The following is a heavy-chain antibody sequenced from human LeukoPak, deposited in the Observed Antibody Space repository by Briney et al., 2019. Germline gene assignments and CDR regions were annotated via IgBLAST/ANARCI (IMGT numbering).Heavy chain of an antibody. V-gene: IGHV1-2*02. J-gene: IGHJ4*02. CDR2: INPNSGGT. CDR1: GYTFTGYY. D-gene: IGHD3-22*01. CDR3: ARDLEYYDSSGYYY. Sequence: ASVKVSCTASGYTFTGYYMHWVRQAPGQGLEWMGWINPNSGGTNYAQKLQGRVTMTTDTSTSTAYMELRSLRSDDTAVYYCARDLEYYDSSGYYYWGQGTLVTVSS.